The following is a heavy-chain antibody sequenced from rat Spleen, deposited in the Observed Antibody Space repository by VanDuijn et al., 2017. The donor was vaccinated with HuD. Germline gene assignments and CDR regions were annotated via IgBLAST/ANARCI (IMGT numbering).Heavy chain of an antibody. D-gene: IGHD2-7*01. V-gene: IGHV5-27*01. J-gene: IGHJ2*01. Sequence: EVQLVESGGGLVQPGGSLKLSCAASGFTFNNYYMAWVRQAPMKGLEWVASISPTGGSTSYRDSVKGRFTISRDNAKSTLCLHMDSLRSEDTATYYCATAGARISRFAYWGQGVMVTVSS. CDR1: GFTFNNYY. CDR2: ISPTGGST. CDR3: ATAGARISRFAY.